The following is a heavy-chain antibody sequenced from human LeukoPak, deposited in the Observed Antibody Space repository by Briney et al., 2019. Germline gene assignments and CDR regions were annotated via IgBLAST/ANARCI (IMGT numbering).Heavy chain of an antibody. V-gene: IGHV4-34*01. CDR2: INHSGST. D-gene: IGHD6-19*01. CDR3: ARGVGYSSGWYARD. J-gene: IGHJ4*02. Sequence: SETLSLTCAVYGGSFSGYYWSWIRQPPGKGLEWIREINHSGSTNYNPSLKSRVTISVDTSKNQFSLKLSSVTAADTAVYYCARGVGYSSGWYARDWGQGTLVTVSS. CDR1: GGSFSGYY.